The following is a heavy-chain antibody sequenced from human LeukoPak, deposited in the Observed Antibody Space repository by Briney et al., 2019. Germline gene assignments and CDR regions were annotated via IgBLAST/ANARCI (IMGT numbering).Heavy chain of an antibody. CDR1: GDSISSGDYY. V-gene: IGHV4-61*02. CDR2: ISSSGST. Sequence: SETLSLTCTVSGDSISSGDYYWSWIRQPAGKGLEWIGRISSSGSTNYNPSLKSRVTISVDTSKNQFSLKLSSVTAADTAVYYCARDRYYYDSSGYLFDYWGQGTLVTVSS. D-gene: IGHD3-22*01. CDR3: ARDRYYYDSSGYLFDY. J-gene: IGHJ4*02.